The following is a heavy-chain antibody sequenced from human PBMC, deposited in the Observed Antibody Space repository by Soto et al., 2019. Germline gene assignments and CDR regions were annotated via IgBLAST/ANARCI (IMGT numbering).Heavy chain of an antibody. CDR1: GYTFTSYY. CDR2: INPSGGST. J-gene: IGHJ6*02. D-gene: IGHD2-2*01. CDR3: ARDRCSSTSCYSSGYYGMDV. V-gene: IGHV1-46*01. Sequence: GASVKVSCKASGYTFTSYYMHWVRQAPGQGLEWMGIINPSGGSTSYAQKFKGRVTMTRDTSTSTVYMELSSLRSEDTAVYYCARDRCSSTSCYSSGYYGMDVWGQGTTVTVSS.